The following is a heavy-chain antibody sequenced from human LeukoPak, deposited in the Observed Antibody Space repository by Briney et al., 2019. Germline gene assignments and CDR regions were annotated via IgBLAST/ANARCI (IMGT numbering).Heavy chain of an antibody. CDR2: ISYDGSNK. V-gene: IGHV3-30-3*01. D-gene: IGHD2-2*01. CDR3: ARNLPAADY. Sequence: GRSLRLSCAASGFTFSSYAMHWVRQAPGKGLEWVAVISYDGSNKYYADSVKGRFTISRDNSKNTLYLQMNSLRAEDTAVYYCARNLPAADYWGQGTLVTVSS. CDR1: GFTFSSYA. J-gene: IGHJ4*02.